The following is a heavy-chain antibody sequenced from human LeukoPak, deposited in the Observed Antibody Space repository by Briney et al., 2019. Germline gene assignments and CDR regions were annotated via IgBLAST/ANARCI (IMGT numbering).Heavy chain of an antibody. D-gene: IGHD1-1*01. CDR1: GYTFTEFY. CDR3: ERGVGIDY. CDR2: INPNGGGT. J-gene: IGHJ4*02. V-gene: IGHV1-2*02. Sequence: GASVKVSCKASGYTFTEFYIHWVRQAPGQGLELMGWINPNGGGTNYAQKFQGRVTFTRDTSITTAYLELSRLRSEETALYYCERGVGIDYWGQGTLVTVSS.